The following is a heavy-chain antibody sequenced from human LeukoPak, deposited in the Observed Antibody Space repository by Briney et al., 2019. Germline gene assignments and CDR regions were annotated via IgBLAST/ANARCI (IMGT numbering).Heavy chain of an antibody. D-gene: IGHD3-10*01. CDR3: ATEEVRGVTSKRYYYYGMDV. CDR1: GYTLTELS. J-gene: IGHJ6*02. V-gene: IGHV1-24*01. CDR2: FDPEDGET. Sequence: ASVTVSCKVSGYTLTELSMHWVRQAPGKGLEWMGGFDPEDGETIYAQKFQGRVTMTEDTSTDTAYKELSSLRSEDTAVYYCATEEVRGVTSKRYYYYGMDVWGQGTTVTVSS.